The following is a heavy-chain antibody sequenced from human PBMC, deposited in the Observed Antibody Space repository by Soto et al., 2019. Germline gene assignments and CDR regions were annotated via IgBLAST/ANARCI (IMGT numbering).Heavy chain of an antibody. CDR3: ARGPLLRYFDWLSHSPAAEYFQH. Sequence: QVQLVESGGGVVQPGRSLRLSCAASGFTFSSYGMHWVRQAPGKGLEWVADIWYDGSNKYYADSVKGRFTISRDNSKNTLYLQMNSLRAEDTAVYYCARGPLLRYFDWLSHSPAAEYFQHWGQGTLVTVSS. D-gene: IGHD3-9*01. V-gene: IGHV3-33*01. CDR1: GFTFSSYG. J-gene: IGHJ1*01. CDR2: IWYDGSNK.